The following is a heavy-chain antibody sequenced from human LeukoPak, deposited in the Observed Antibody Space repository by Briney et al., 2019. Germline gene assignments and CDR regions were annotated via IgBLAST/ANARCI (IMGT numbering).Heavy chain of an antibody. Sequence: SQTVSLKCDIYTDSASSNNGAWNWIRQSPSRGLGSLGRTYYRSKWYNDYAGSVNGRITISPDTSKNQFSLHLNSVTPEDTAVYYCARDLGNTGWYTFDYWGQGILVTVSS. V-gene: IGHV6-1*01. CDR2: TYYRSKWYN. D-gene: IGHD6-19*01. CDR1: TDSASSNNGA. J-gene: IGHJ4*02. CDR3: ARDLGNTGWYTFDY.